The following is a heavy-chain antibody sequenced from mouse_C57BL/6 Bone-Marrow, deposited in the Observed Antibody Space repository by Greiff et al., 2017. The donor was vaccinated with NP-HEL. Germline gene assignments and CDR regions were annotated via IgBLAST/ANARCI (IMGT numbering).Heavy chain of an antibody. CDR2: IDPETGGT. CDR1: GYTFTDYE. J-gene: IGHJ2*01. Sequence: VQLQQSGAELVRPGASVTLSCKASGYTFTDYEMHWVKQTPVHGLEWIGAIDPETGGTAYNQKFKGKAILTADKSSSTAYMELRSPTSEDSAVYYCTRDGYPYYFDYWGQGTTLTVSS. CDR3: TRDGYPYYFDY. V-gene: IGHV1-15*01. D-gene: IGHD2-3*01.